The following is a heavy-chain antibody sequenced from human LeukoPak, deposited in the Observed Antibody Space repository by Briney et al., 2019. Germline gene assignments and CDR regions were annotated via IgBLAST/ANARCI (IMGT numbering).Heavy chain of an antibody. D-gene: IGHD2-21*01. CDR3: AKDFRIGYSAHFDY. J-gene: IGHJ4*02. CDR1: GFRFRDYW. CDR2: IKPDGSQR. Sequence: PGGSLRLSCAASGFRFRDYWMDWLRQAPGMGLEWVASIKPDGSQRDYVDSVKGRFTISRDNAQNSLYLQMDSLRGEDTAVYYCAKDFRIGYSAHFDYWGQGALVTVSS. V-gene: IGHV3-7*03.